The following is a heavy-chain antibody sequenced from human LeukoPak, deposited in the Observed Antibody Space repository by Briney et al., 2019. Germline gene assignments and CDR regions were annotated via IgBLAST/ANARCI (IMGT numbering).Heavy chain of an antibody. Sequence: GGSLRLSCAASGFTFSSYAMSWVRQAPGKGLEWVSSISSSSSYIYYADSVKGRFTISRDNAKNSLYLQMNSLRAEDTAVYYCASSEGYCSSTSCYREYGMDVWGQGTTVTVSS. CDR1: GFTFSSYA. V-gene: IGHV3-21*01. D-gene: IGHD2-2*02. CDR2: ISSSSSYI. J-gene: IGHJ6*02. CDR3: ASSEGYCSSTSCYREYGMDV.